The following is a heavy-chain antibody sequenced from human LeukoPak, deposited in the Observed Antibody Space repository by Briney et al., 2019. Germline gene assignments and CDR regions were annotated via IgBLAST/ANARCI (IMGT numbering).Heavy chain of an antibody. CDR1: GVSLRSYY. V-gene: IGHV4-59*01. CDR2: IYYSGST. CDR3: ASGGGSGGDTYGVFDP. D-gene: IGHD5-18*01. J-gene: IGHJ5*02. Sequence: SETLSLTCTVSGVSLRSYYWSWIRQPPGKGLEWIGYIYYSGSTNYNPSLKSRVTISVDTSKNQFSLKLSSVTAADTAVYYCASGGGSGGDTYGVFDPWGQGTLVTVSS.